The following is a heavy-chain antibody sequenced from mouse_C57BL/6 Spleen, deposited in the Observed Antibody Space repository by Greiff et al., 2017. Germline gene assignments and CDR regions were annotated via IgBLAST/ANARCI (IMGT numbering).Heavy chain of an antibody. CDR3: ACSTTVVAEFDY. Sequence: QVQLQQSGAELARPGASVKLSCKASGYTFTSYGISWVKQRTGQGLEWIGEIYPRSGNTYYNEKFKGKATLTADKSSSTAYMELRSLTSEDSAVYFCACSTTVVAEFDYWGQGTTLTVAS. CDR2: IYPRSGNT. V-gene: IGHV1-81*01. D-gene: IGHD1-1*01. J-gene: IGHJ2*01. CDR1: GYTFTSYG.